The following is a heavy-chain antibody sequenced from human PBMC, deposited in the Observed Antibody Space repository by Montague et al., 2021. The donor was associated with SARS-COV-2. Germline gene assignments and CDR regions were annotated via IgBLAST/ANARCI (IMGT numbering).Heavy chain of an antibody. CDR2: VHYNGXT. CDR1: GDSISSSSYN. V-gene: IGHV4-39*01. J-gene: IGHJ4*02. Sequence: SETLSLTCTVSGDSISSSSYNWGWIRQPPGKGLEWFGSVHYNGXTXYXXXXKXRVTIYVDTSKNQISLRLSSVTAADTAVYYSTRHVHMTWPEPSPGFDYWGQGTLVTVSS. D-gene: IGHD1-1*01. CDR3: TRHVHMTWPEPSPGFDY.